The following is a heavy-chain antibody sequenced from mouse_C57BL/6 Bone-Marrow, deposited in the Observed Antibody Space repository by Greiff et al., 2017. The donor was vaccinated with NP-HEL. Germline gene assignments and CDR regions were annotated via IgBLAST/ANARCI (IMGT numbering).Heavy chain of an antibody. J-gene: IGHJ1*03. Sequence: EVQLQQSGPELVKPGASVKISCKASGYTFTDYYMNWVKQSHGKSLEWIGDINPNNGGTSYNQKFKGKATLTVDKSSSTAYMELRSLTSEDSAVYYCAPLYYGRGLWYFDVWGTGTTVTVSS. CDR1: GYTFTDYY. V-gene: IGHV1-26*01. D-gene: IGHD2-1*01. CDR2: INPNNGGT. CDR3: APLYYGRGLWYFDV.